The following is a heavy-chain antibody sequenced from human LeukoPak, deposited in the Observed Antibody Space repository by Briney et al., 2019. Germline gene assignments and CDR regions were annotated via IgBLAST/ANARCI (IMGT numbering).Heavy chain of an antibody. CDR2: IIPIFGTA. CDR3: ARDRVERWLQGDAFDI. CDR1: GGTFSSYA. J-gene: IGHJ3*02. Sequence: SVKVSCKASGGTFSSYAISWVRQAPGQGLEWMGGIIPIFGTANYAQKFQGRVTITADESTSTAYMELSSLRSEDTAVYYCARDRVERWLQGDAFDIWGQGTMVTVSA. D-gene: IGHD5-24*01. V-gene: IGHV1-69*13.